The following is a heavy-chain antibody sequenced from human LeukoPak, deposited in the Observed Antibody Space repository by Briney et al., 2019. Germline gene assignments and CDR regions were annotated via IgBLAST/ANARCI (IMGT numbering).Heavy chain of an antibody. J-gene: IGHJ4*02. V-gene: IGHV3-30-3*01. CDR3: ARGKIQLPTDY. CDR1: GFTFSSNA. D-gene: IGHD5-18*01. Sequence: PGGSLRLSCAASGFTFSSNAIHWVRQAPGRGLEWVAEISYDGGNTYYADSVKGRFTISGDNSKNTLYLQMNSLRAEDTAVYYCARGKIQLPTDYWGQGTLVTVSS. CDR2: ISYDGGNT.